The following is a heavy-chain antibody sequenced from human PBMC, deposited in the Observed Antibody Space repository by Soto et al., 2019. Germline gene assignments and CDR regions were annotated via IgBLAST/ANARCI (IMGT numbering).Heavy chain of an antibody. V-gene: IGHV4-31*03. CDR3: ARDRVAASGPSYYYYGMDV. Sequence: SETLSLTCTVSGGSISSGGYYWSWIRQHPGKGLEWIGYIYYSGSTYYNPSLKSRVTISVDTSKNQFSLKLSSVTAADTAVYYCARDRVAASGPSYYYYGMDVWGQGTTVTVSS. D-gene: IGHD2-15*01. J-gene: IGHJ6*02. CDR1: GGSISSGGYY. CDR2: IYYSGST.